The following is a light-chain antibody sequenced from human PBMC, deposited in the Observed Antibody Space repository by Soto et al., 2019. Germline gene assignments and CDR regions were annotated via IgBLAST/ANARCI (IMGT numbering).Light chain of an antibody. V-gene: IGKV1-12*01. CDR3: AQANSFPRT. CDR1: QGISSW. Sequence: DIRMTQSPSSVSASVGDRVTITCRASQGISSWLAWYQQKPGKAPKLLIYAASSLQSGVPSGFRGSGSGTDFTLTISSLKPEDFASCDCAQANSFPRTFGGGTKVEIK. CDR2: AAS. J-gene: IGKJ4*01.